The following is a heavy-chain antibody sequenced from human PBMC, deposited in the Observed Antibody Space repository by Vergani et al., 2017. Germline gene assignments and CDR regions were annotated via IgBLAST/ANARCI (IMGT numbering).Heavy chain of an antibody. CDR1: GGSISSYY. D-gene: IGHD3-22*01. CDR2: IYYSGST. V-gene: IGHV4-59*01. CDR3: ARDMTIYDSSGYLYRWFDP. Sequence: QVQLQESGPGLVKPSETLSLTCTVSGGSISSYYWSWIRQPPGKGLEWIGYIYYSGSTNYNPSLKSRGTISVDTSKNQFSLKLSSVTAADTAVYYCARDMTIYDSSGYLYRWFDPWGQGTLVTVSS. J-gene: IGHJ5*02.